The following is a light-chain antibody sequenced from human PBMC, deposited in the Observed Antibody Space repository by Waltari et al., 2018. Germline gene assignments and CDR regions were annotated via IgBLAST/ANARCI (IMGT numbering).Light chain of an antibody. V-gene: IGLV1-47*01. J-gene: IGLJ3*02. CDR2: RND. CDR1: SSNIGNNY. CDR3: AVWDNSLSVQWV. Sequence: QSLLTQPPSASGTPGHRVIISCSGSSSNIGNNYVYWYQHVPGRAPKLLIYRNDQRPSGVPDRFSGSKSGTSASLAISGLRSEDEADYYCAVWDNSLSVQWVFGGGTKLTVL.